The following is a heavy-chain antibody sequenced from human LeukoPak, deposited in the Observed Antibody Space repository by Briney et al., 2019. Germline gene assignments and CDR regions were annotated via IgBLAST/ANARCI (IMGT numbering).Heavy chain of an antibody. V-gene: IGHV4-34*01. Sequence: SETLSLTCAVYGGSFSGYYWSWIRQPQGKGLEWIGEINHSGSTNYNPSLKSRVTISVDTSKNQFSLKLSSVTAADTAVYYCARGRQQLLTWGQGTLVTVSS. J-gene: IGHJ5*02. CDR2: INHSGST. D-gene: IGHD6-13*01. CDR1: GGSFSGYY. CDR3: ARGRQQLLT.